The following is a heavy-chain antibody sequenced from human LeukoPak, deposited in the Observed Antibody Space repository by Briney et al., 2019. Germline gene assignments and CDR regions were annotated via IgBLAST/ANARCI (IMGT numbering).Heavy chain of an antibody. CDR1: GFTFSSYG. Sequence: GGSLRLSCAASGFTFSSYGMHWVRQAPGKGLEWVAVISYDGSNKYYADSVKGRFTISRDNSKNTLYLQMNSLRAEDTAVYYCATRGRGNDAFDIWGQGTMVTVSS. D-gene: IGHD3-16*01. J-gene: IGHJ3*02. CDR2: ISYDGSNK. V-gene: IGHV3-30*03. CDR3: ATRGRGNDAFDI.